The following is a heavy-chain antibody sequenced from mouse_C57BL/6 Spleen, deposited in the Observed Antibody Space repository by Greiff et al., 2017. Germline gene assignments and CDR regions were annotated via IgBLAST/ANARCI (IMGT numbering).Heavy chain of an antibody. CDR1: GYTFTSYW. Sequence: QVQLQQQPGAELVKPGASVKVSCKASGYTFTSYWMHWVKQRPGQGLEWIGRIHPSDSDTNYNQKFKGKATLTVDKSSSTAYMQLSSLTSEDSAVYYCAIGDYDAWFAYWGQGTLVTVSA. D-gene: IGHD2-4*01. V-gene: IGHV1-74*01. J-gene: IGHJ3*01. CDR3: AIGDYDAWFAY. CDR2: IHPSDSDT.